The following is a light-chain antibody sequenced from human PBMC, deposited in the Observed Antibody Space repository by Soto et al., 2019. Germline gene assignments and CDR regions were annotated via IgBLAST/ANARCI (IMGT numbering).Light chain of an antibody. J-gene: IGKJ1*01. Sequence: EVLTTQSPATLSVSPGERATLSCRASQSVSRNLAWFQQKPGQTPRLLIYGVSTRATGIPARFSGSGSGADFTLTISSLQSEDFAVYYCQQYILWPRTFGQGTKVDI. CDR3: QQYILWPRT. CDR1: QSVSRN. V-gene: IGKV3-15*01. CDR2: GVS.